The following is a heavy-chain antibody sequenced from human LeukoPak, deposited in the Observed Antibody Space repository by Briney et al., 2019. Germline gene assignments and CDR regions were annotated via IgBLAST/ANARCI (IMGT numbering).Heavy chain of an antibody. J-gene: IGHJ4*02. CDR2: ISGSGGST. D-gene: IGHD6-13*01. V-gene: IGHV3-23*01. CDR3: ARDGSSSWYDEGYYFDY. Sequence: GGSLRLSCAASGFTFSSYAMSWVRQAPGKGLEWVSGISGSGGSTYYADSVKGRFTISRDNSKNTLYLQMNSLRAEDTAVYYCARDGSSSWYDEGYYFDYWGQGTLVTVSS. CDR1: GFTFSSYA.